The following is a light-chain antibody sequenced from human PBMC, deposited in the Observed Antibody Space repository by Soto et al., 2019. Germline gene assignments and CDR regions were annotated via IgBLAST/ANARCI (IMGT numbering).Light chain of an antibody. V-gene: IGKV1-8*01. CDR3: QQYYSYPRA. Sequence: AIRMTQSPSSFSASTGDRVTITCRASQGISSYLAWYQQKPGKAPKLLIYAASTLQSGVPSRFSGSGSGTDFTLTISCLQSEDFATHYCQQYYSYPRAFGQGTRWISN. CDR2: AAS. CDR1: QGISSY. J-gene: IGKJ1*01.